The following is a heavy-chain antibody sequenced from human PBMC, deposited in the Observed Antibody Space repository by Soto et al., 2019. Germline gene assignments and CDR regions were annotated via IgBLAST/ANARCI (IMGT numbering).Heavy chain of an antibody. CDR3: ARDEGSVDYDSSGYHGGMDV. J-gene: IGHJ6*02. CDR2: ISAYNGNT. Sequence: QVQLVQSGAEVKKPGASVKVSCKASGYTFTSYGISWVRQAPGQGLEWMGWISAYNGNTNYAQKLQGRVTMTTDTSTSTAYMELRSLRSDDTAVYYCARDEGSVDYDSSGYHGGMDVWGQGTTVTVSS. V-gene: IGHV1-18*01. D-gene: IGHD3-22*01. CDR1: GYTFTSYG.